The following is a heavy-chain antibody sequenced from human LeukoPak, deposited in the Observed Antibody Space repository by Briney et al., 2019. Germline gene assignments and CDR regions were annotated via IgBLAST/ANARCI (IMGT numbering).Heavy chain of an antibody. CDR1: GFTFSSYS. J-gene: IGHJ5*02. CDR2: ISSSSSYI. D-gene: IGHD4-17*01. Sequence: GGSLRLSCAASGFTFSSYSMNWVRQAPGKGLEWVSSISSSSSYIYYADSVKGRFTISRDNSKNTLYLQMNSLRAEDTAVYYCARGLHDYGLYNWFDPWGQGTLVTVSS. CDR3: ARGLHDYGLYNWFDP. V-gene: IGHV3-21*01.